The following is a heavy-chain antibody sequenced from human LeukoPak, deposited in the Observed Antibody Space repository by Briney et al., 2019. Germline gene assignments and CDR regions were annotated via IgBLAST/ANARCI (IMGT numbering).Heavy chain of an antibody. V-gene: IGHV1-69*05. CDR3: ARGTTFLEY. Sequence: GASVKVSCRTSGGTFSSYVINWVRQAPGHGLEWMGGIIPILGSTTYAQKFQDRVTLTTGDSTGTGYLELSSLRSEDTAVYYCARGTTFLEYWGQGTLVTVSS. CDR1: GGTFSSYV. D-gene: IGHD2/OR15-2a*01. J-gene: IGHJ4*02. CDR2: IIPILGST.